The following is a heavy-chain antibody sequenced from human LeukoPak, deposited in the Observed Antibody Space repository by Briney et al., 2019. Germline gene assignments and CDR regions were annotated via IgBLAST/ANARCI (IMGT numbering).Heavy chain of an antibody. CDR1: GGSFSGYY. CDR3: ARGSETVVITTQCFDY. D-gene: IGHD3-22*01. Sequence: SETLSLTCAVYGGSFSGYYWSWIRQPPGKGLEWIGEINHSGSTNYNPSLKSRVTISVDTSKNQFSLKLSSVTAADTAVYYCARGSETVVITTQCFDYWGQGTLVTVSS. CDR2: INHSGST. J-gene: IGHJ4*02. V-gene: IGHV4-34*01.